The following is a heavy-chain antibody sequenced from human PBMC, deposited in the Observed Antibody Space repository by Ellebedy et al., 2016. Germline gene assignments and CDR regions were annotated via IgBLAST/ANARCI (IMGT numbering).Heavy chain of an antibody. D-gene: IGHD5-24*01. CDR1: GYTFTSYG. V-gene: IGHV1-69*04. J-gene: IGHJ4*02. Sequence: ASVKVSCKASGYTFTSYGISWVRQAPGQGLEWMGRIIPILGIANYAQKFQGRVTITADKSTSTAYMELSSLRSEDTAVYYCARVEISTTPYFDYWGQGTLVTVSS. CDR2: IIPILGIA. CDR3: ARVEISTTPYFDY.